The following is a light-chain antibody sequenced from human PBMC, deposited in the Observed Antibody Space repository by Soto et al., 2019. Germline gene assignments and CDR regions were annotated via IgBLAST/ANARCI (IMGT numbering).Light chain of an antibody. J-gene: IGKJ1*01. CDR3: QQYYSTRPT. V-gene: IGKV4-1*01. CDR2: WAS. CDR1: QSVLYRSNNKKY. Sequence: DIVMTQSPDSLAVSLGERATINCKSSQSVLYRSNNKKYLTWHQQKPGQPPKLLIYWASTRESGVPDRFSGSGSGTDFTLTISSLQAEDVAVYYCQQYYSTRPTFXQGTKVDIK.